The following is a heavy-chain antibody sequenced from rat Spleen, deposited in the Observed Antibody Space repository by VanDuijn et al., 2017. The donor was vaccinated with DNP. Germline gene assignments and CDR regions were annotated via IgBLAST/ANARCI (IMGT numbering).Heavy chain of an antibody. D-gene: IGHD1-12*02. V-gene: IGHV5S13*01. CDR2: ISPGGGST. CDR3: VRPDYYDGSYPHY. Sequence: EVQLVESGGGLVQPGGSLKLSCAASEFTFSKSDVAWVRQAPAKGLEWVAAISPGGGSTYYRDSVKGRFTISRNNAKNTLYLQMDSLRSEDTATYYCVRPDYYDGSYPHYWGQGVMVTVSS. CDR1: EFTFSKSD. J-gene: IGHJ2*01.